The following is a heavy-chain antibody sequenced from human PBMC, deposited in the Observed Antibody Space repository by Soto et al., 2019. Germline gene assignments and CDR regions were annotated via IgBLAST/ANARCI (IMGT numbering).Heavy chain of an antibody. CDR1: GFSLSTSGVG. D-gene: IGHD2-15*01. J-gene: IGHJ4*02. CDR2: IYWDDDK. CDR3: ARIYWSGGSCYGNYIDY. V-gene: IGHV2-5*02. Sequence: QITLKESGPTLVNPTQTLTLTCTFSGFSLSTSGVGVGWIRQSPGKALEWLALIYWDDDKRYSPSLKRRLTITKDSSKNQVVLTMTNMDPVDKATYYCARIYWSGGSCYGNYIDYWGQGTLVTVSS.